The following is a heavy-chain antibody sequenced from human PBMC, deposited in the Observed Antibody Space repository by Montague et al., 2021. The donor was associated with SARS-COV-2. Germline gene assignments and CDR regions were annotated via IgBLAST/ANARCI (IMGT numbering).Heavy chain of an antibody. J-gene: IGHJ3*02. Sequence: SLRLSCAASGFTFSNYDMNWVRQAPGKGPEWISYISTSAYTTSYAGSVKGRFTISRDNGKNSLLLQMNSLRVEGTAVYYCTRDYRSIVGDGLEIWGQGTKVTVSS. V-gene: IGHV3-48*03. D-gene: IGHD3-16*02. CDR2: ISTSAYTT. CDR3: TRDYRSIVGDGLEI. CDR1: GFTFSNYD.